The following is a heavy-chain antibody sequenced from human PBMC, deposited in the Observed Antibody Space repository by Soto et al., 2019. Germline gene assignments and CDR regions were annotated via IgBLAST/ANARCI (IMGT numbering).Heavy chain of an antibody. CDR1: GYSFARYW. CDR3: ARQSKMAPFDD. CDR2: IYPGDSDT. Sequence: PGESLKISCKASGYSFARYWIGWVRQMPGKGLEWMGIIYPGDSDTRYSPSFQGQVTISADKSISPAYLQWSSLKASDTAMYYCARQSKMAPFDDWGQGALVTVSS. J-gene: IGHJ4*02. V-gene: IGHV5-51*01.